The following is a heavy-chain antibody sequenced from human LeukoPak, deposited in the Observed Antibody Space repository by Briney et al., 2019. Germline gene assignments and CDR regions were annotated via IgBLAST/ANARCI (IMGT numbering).Heavy chain of an antibody. V-gene: IGHV5-51*01. CDR3: AGARHGDYRWDY. CDR2: IHSADSNT. J-gene: IGHJ4*02. CDR1: GYSFTNYW. Sequence: GESLKISCKDTGYSFTNYWIGWVRQMPGKGLEWMGIIHSADSNTKYSPSFQGQVTISADKSISTAYLQWSGLKASDTAMYYCAGARHGDYRWDYWGQGTLVTVSS. D-gene: IGHD4-17*01.